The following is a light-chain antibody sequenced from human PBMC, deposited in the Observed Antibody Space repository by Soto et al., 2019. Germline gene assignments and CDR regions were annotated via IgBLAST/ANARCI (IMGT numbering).Light chain of an antibody. J-gene: IGKJ1*01. CDR1: QGISIY. Sequence: TQSPSSLSASVVDRVTITCRASQGISIYLAWYQHKPGQAPRLIIYEASNRAAGIPARFSGSGSGTDFTLTITSLEPEDFAFYYCHQRQRWPRTFGQGTKVDIK. V-gene: IGKV3-11*01. CDR2: EAS. CDR3: HQRQRWPRT.